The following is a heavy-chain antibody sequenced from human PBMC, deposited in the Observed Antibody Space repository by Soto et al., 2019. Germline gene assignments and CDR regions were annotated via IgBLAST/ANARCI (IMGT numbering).Heavy chain of an antibody. V-gene: IGHV4-39*01. CDR1: GGSIRTSGNY. D-gene: IGHD3-3*01. J-gene: IGHJ4*02. CDR3: ESPLKGNYDFLSGYYALDY. CDR2: FYYTGGT. Sequence: TRPHTSTVSGGSIRTSGNYWGWVRHARGKGLELIVSFYYTGGTESSYYNPSLKSRVTISVDTSKRQFSLNLRSVTAAETAVYYCESPLKGNYDFLSGYYALDYWSLVTLVTVS.